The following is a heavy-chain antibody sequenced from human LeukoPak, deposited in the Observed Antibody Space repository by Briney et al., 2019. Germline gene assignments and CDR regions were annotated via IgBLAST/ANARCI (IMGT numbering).Heavy chain of an antibody. D-gene: IGHD1-7*01. Sequence: GGSLRLSCAASGFTFSSYAMHWVRQAPGKGLEYVSAISSNGGSTYYANSVKGRFTISRDNSKNTLYLQMNSLRAEDTAVYYCARDALNSPTDAFDIWGQGTMVTVSS. CDR2: ISSNGGST. CDR3: ARDALNSPTDAFDI. V-gene: IGHV3-64*01. CDR1: GFTFSSYA. J-gene: IGHJ3*02.